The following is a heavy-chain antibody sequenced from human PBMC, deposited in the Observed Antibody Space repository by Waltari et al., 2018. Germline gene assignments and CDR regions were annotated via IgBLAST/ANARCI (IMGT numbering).Heavy chain of an antibody. CDR1: RFVFSAYA. V-gene: IGHV3-30-3*01. CDR2: SADDGIET. D-gene: IGHD3-3*01. CDR3: ARWSAPYGMDV. J-gene: IGHJ6*02. Sequence: QAQLVQSGGGVVQPGKSLRLSCVGSRFVFSAYAAHWVRQAPGKGLKWVASSADDGIETDYSDSVKGRVTVSRYKSKNTLTLQISSLRGDDTAMYYCARWSAPYGMDVWGQGTTVTVS.